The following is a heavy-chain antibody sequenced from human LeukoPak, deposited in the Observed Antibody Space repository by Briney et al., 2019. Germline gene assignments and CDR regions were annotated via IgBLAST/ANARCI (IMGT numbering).Heavy chain of an antibody. V-gene: IGHV3-23*01. CDR2: ISGSGDTT. Sequence: GGSLRLPCAASGFSFTTYTMGWVRQAPGKGLEWVSSISGSGDTTYYADSVKGRFTISRDNSKNTLYLQMNSLRAEDTAVYYCARKSPIWGQGTMVTVSS. CDR1: GFSFTTYT. CDR3: ARKSPI. J-gene: IGHJ3*02.